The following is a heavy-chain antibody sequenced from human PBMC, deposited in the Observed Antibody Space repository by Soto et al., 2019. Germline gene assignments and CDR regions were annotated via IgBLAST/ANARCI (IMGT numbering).Heavy chain of an antibody. D-gene: IGHD3-10*01. CDR2: INPNSGGT. J-gene: IGHJ5*02. V-gene: IGHV1-2*02. CDR1: GYTFTGYY. Sequence: ASVKVSCKASGYTFTGYYMHWVRQAPGQGLEWMGWINPNSGGTNYAQKLQGRVTMTTDTSTSTAYMELRSLRSDDTAVYYCARARSNMVRGVIMINWFDPWGQGTLVTVSS. CDR3: ARARSNMVRGVIMINWFDP.